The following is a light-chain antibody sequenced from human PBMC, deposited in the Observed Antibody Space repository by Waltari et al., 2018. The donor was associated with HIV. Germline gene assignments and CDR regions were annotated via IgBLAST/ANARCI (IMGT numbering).Light chain of an antibody. Sequence: DILMTQSPLSLPVTPGAPASISCRSSQSLLHSNGYNYLDWYLQKPGQSPQLLIYLGSNRASGVPDRFSGSGSGTDFTLKISRVEAEDVGVYYCMQALQTPTFGQGTKLEIK. J-gene: IGKJ2*01. CDR3: MQALQTPT. V-gene: IGKV2-28*01. CDR2: LGS. CDR1: QSLLHSNGYNY.